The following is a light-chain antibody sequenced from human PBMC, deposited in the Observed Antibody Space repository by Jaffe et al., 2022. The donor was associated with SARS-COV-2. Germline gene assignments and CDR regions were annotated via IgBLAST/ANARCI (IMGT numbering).Light chain of an antibody. Sequence: DIVMTQSPDSLAVSLGERATINCKSSRSILYNSNNKNYLAWYQQKPGHPPKLLIYWASSRESGVPDRFIGSGSATDFTLTISSLQAEDVAVYYCQQFYTIPITFGGGTKVEIK. CDR1: RSILYNSNNKNY. V-gene: IGKV4-1*01. CDR2: WAS. CDR3: QQFYTIPIT. J-gene: IGKJ4*01.